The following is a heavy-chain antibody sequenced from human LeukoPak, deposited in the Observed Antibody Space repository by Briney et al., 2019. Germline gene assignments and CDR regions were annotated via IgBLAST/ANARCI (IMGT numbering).Heavy chain of an antibody. D-gene: IGHD3-10*01. V-gene: IGHV4-34*01. CDR3: ARGGAYYYGSGSPNTY. J-gene: IGHJ4*02. CDR2: INHSGST. CDR1: GGSISSYY. Sequence: KPSETLSLTCTVSGGSISSYYWSWIRQPPGKGLEWIGEINHSGSTNYNPSLKSRVTISVDTSKNQFSLKLSSVTAADTAVYYCARGGAYYYGSGSPNTYWGQGTLVTVSS.